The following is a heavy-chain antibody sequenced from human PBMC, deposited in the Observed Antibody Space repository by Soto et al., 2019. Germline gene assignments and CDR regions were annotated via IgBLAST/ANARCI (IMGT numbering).Heavy chain of an antibody. CDR2: VSGSSSYI. J-gene: IGHJ3*01. V-gene: IGHV3-21*06. Sequence: SRRLSCEGSGFNFRNFNMIWVRQAPGKGLEWVSSVSGSSSYIYYADSVKGRFTVSRDNANNLVFLQMNGLRPEDTAMYYCARDLRGHYGPWGQGTMVTVSS. D-gene: IGHD4-17*01. CDR1: GFNFRNFN. CDR3: ARDLRGHYGP.